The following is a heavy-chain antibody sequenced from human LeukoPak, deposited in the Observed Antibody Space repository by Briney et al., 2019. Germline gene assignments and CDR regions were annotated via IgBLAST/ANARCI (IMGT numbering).Heavy chain of an antibody. CDR1: GYTFTSYA. CDR3: ARALGEVSGWDRKPGGVFDY. J-gene: IGHJ4*02. V-gene: IGHV1-69*13. CDR2: IIPIFGTA. Sequence: SVKVSCKASGYTFTSYAISWVRQAPGQGLEWMGGIIPIFGTANYAQKFQGRVTITADESTSTAYMELSSLRSEDTAVYYCARALGEVSGWDRKPGGVFDYWGQGTLVTVSS. D-gene: IGHD6-19*01.